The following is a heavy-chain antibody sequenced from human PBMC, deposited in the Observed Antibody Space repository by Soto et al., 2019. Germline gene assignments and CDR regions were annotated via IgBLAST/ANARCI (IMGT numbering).Heavy chain of an antibody. J-gene: IGHJ5*02. Sequence: PGGSLRLSCAASGFTVSDIYMSWVRQAPGKGLEWVSVIYSGGSTSYADSVKGRFIISRDNSKNTLSLQMNSLRVEDTAVYYCVRDHLSWGRGTLVTVSS. V-gene: IGHV3-66*01. CDR1: GFTVSDIY. CDR3: VRDHLS. CDR2: IYSGGST.